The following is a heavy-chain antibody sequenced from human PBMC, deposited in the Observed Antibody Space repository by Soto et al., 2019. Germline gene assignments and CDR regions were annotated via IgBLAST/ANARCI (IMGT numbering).Heavy chain of an antibody. CDR2: MNPDSGNT. D-gene: IGHD1-1*01. CDR1: GYTFTSYD. J-gene: IGHJ6*02. V-gene: IGHV1-8*01. Sequence: GASVKVSCKASGYTFTSYDITWVRPATGQGLEWMGWMNPDSGNTGYAQKFQGRVTMTGNTCISTAYMEWSSLRSEDTAGYYYGGGRNDDQGYGMDVWGQGTTVTVSS. CDR3: GGGRNDDQGYGMDV.